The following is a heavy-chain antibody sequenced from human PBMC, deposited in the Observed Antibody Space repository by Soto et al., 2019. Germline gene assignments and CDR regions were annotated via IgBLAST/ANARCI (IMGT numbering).Heavy chain of an antibody. CDR2: TYYSGST. J-gene: IGHJ5*02. CDR3: ATQEVGGSYVYTFDP. V-gene: IGHV4-39*01. CDR1: AGSISSSNYY. Sequence: QLKLQESGPGLVKPSETLSLTCTVSAGSISSSNYYWCWLRQPQAKRLEWIGSTYYSGSTYYNPSLKSRVTISVDTSKNQFSLKLSSVTAADAAVYYCATQEVGGSYVYTFDPWGQGTLVTVSS. D-gene: IGHD1-26*01.